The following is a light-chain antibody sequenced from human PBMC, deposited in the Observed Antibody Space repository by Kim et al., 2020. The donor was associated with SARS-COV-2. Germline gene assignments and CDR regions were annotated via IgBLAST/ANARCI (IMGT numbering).Light chain of an antibody. V-gene: IGLV1-44*01. CDR2: LEN. J-gene: IGLJ3*02. Sequence: GQRVSISCSGSTSNVATTTVNWYQQFPGTAPKLLIYLENRRPSGVPDRFSGSRSGTTASLAISDLRSEDEADYHCVSWDDSLNAWVFGGGTQLTVL. CDR3: VSWDDSLNAWV. CDR1: TSNVATTT.